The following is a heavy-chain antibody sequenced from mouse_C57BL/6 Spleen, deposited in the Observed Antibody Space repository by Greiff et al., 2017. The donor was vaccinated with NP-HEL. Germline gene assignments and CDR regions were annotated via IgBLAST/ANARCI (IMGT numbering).Heavy chain of an antibody. CDR1: GYAFSSSW. CDR2: IYPGDGDT. CDR3: ARRRGGPYYFDY. J-gene: IGHJ2*01. D-gene: IGHD1-1*02. V-gene: IGHV1-82*01. Sequence: QVQLQQSGPELVKPGASVKISCKASGYAFSSSWMNWVKQRPGKGLEWIGRIYPGDGDTNYNGKFKGKATLTADKSSSTAYMQLSSLTSEDSAVYFCARRRGGPYYFDYWGQGTTLTVSS.